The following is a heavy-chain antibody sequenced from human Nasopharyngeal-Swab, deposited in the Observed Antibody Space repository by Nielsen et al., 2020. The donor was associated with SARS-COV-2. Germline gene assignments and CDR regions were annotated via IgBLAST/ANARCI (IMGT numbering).Heavy chain of an antibody. J-gene: IGHJ6*02. CDR2: IYYSGST. Sequence: RRAPGKGLEWIGSIYYSGSTYYNPSLKSRVTISVDTSKNQFSLKLSSVTAADTAVYYYARRVARAPRHEGDYYYGMDVWGQGTTVTVS. D-gene: IGHD3-16*01. CDR3: ARRVARAPRHEGDYYYGMDV. V-gene: IGHV4-39*01.